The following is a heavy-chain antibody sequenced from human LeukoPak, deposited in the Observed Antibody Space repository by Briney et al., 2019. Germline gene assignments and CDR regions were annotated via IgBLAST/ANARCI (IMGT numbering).Heavy chain of an antibody. Sequence: SETLSLTCTVSGGSISSYYWSWIRQPPGKGLEWIGYIYYSGSTNYNPSLKSRVTISVDTSKNQFSLKLSSVTAADTAVYYCARGTPYCSGGSCILFDYWGQGTLVTVSS. CDR3: ARGTPYCSGGSCILFDY. V-gene: IGHV4-59*01. D-gene: IGHD2-15*01. CDR1: GGSISSYY. J-gene: IGHJ4*02. CDR2: IYYSGST.